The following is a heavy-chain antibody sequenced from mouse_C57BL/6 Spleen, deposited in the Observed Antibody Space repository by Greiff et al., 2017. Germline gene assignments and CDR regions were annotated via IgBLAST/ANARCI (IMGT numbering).Heavy chain of an antibody. V-gene: IGHV1-53*01. D-gene: IGHD2-4*01. CDR3: ARSHYDYAPLLN. CDR2: INPSNGGT. CDR1: GYTFTSYW. J-gene: IGHJ3*01. Sequence: VQLQQPGPELVKPGASVKLSCKASGYTFTSYWMHWVKQRPGQGLEWIGNINPSNGGTNYNEKFKSKATLTVDKSSSTAYMQLSSLTSEDSAVYYCARSHYDYAPLLNWGQGTLVTVSA.